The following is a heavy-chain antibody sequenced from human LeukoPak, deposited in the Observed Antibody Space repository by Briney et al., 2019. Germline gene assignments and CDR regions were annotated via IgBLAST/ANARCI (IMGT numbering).Heavy chain of an antibody. CDR1: GYTFTSYG. CDR3: ARSHTATVVWHYYYYMDV. J-gene: IGHJ6*03. V-gene: IGHV1-18*01. CDR2: ISAYNGNT. D-gene: IGHD5-18*01. Sequence: ASVKVSCKASGYTFTSYGISWVRQAPGQGLEWMGWISAYNGNTNYAQKLQGRVTMTTDTSTSTAYMELRSLRSDDTAVYYCARSHTATVVWHYYYYMDVWGKGTTVTVSS.